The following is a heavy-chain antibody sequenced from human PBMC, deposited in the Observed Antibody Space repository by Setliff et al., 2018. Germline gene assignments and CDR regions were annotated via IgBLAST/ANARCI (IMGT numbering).Heavy chain of an antibody. CDR3: ARALLWFGEGMDV. D-gene: IGHD3-10*01. Sequence: TLSLTCTVSGGSISSGSYYWSWIRQPAGKGLEWIGHIYTSGSTNYNPSLKSRVTISVDKSKNQFSLKLSSVTAADTAVYYCARALLWFGEGMDVWGKGTTVTVS. J-gene: IGHJ6*03. CDR1: GGSISSGSYY. V-gene: IGHV4-61*09. CDR2: IYTSGST.